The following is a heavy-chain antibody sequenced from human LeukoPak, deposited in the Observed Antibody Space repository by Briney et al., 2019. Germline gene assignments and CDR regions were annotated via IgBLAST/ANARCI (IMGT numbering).Heavy chain of an antibody. V-gene: IGHV3-23*01. CDR1: GLTFSSYA. CDR3: AKHLYDSGGRGYFDY. CDR2: ISGSGGST. D-gene: IGHD3-22*01. Sequence: GSLRLSCAASGLTFSSYAMSWVRQAPGKGLEWVSAISGSGGSTYYADSVKGRFTISRDNSKNTLYLQMNSLRAEDTAVYYCAKHLYDSGGRGYFDYWGQGTLVTVSS. J-gene: IGHJ4*02.